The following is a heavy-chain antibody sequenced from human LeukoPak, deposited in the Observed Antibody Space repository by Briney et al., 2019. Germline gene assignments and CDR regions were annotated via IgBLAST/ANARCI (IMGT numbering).Heavy chain of an antibody. CDR1: GYTVTSYY. J-gene: IGHJ4*02. CDR2: LNPSGGSS. V-gene: IGHV1-46*01. CDR3: ARSGGGPIAAAGYY. D-gene: IGHD6-13*01. Sequence: PWASVKVSCKASGYTVTSYYMHWVRQAPGQGLEWMGILNPSGGSSSYAQKFQGRATLTRATSTSTVYMELSSLRSEDTAVYYCARSGGGPIAAAGYYWGQGTLVTVSS.